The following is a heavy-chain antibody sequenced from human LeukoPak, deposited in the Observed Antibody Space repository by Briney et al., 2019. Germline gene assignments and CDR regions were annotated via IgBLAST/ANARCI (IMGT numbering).Heavy chain of an antibody. D-gene: IGHD6-13*01. CDR2: ISGSGGST. V-gene: IGHV3-23*01. Sequence: GGSLRLSCAASGFTFSSYEMNWVRQAPGKGLEWVSAISGSGGSTYYADSVKGRFTISRDISKNTLYLQMNSLRAEDTAVYYCANSAAVGTFYWGQGTLVTVSS. J-gene: IGHJ4*02. CDR3: ANSAAVGTFY. CDR1: GFTFSSYE.